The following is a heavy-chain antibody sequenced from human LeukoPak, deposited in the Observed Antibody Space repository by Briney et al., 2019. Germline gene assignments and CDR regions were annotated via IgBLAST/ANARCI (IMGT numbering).Heavy chain of an antibody. CDR1: GFSFTNYW. J-gene: IGHJ4*02. Sequence: PGGSLRLSCAASGFSFTNYWMSWVRQAPGKGLEWVANVKEDGTTKQYVDSVKGRFTISRDNAKNSLYLQMNSLRAEDTAVYYCAKESVAYWGQGTLVTVSS. V-gene: IGHV3-7*03. CDR2: VKEDGTTK. CDR3: AKESVAY.